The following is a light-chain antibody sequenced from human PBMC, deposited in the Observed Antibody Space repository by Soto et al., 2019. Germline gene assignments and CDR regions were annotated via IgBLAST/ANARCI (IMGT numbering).Light chain of an antibody. CDR2: NVD. J-gene: IGLJ2*01. V-gene: IGLV2-14*03. CDR1: SSDVGGYNY. Sequence: QSVLTQASSVSASPGQSITISCTGTSSDVGGYNYVSWYQHHPGKAPKLMIYNVDYRPSGVSNRFSGSKSGNTASLTISGLQADDEADYYCSSYADSNTLVFGGGTKVTVL. CDR3: SSYADSNTLV.